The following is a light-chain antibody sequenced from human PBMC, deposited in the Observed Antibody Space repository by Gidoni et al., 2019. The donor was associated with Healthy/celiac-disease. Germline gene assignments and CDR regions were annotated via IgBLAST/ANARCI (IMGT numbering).Light chain of an antibody. Sequence: EIVLTQSPATLSLSPGESATLSCGAIQSVSSSYLAWYQQKPGLAPRLLIYDASSRATGIPYRFSGSGSGTDFTLTISRLEPEDFAVYYCQQYGSSSLTFGGGTKVEIK. J-gene: IGKJ4*01. CDR1: QSVSSSY. CDR2: DAS. V-gene: IGKV3D-20*01. CDR3: QQYGSSSLT.